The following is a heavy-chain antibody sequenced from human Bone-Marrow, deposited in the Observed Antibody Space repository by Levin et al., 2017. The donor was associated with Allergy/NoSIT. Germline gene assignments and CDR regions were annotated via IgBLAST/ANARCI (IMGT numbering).Heavy chain of an antibody. V-gene: IGHV4-4*02. CDR2: ISQTGTT. J-gene: IGHJ4*02. Sequence: SQTLSLTCAVSGTSILNSNWWTWVRQPPGKGLEWIGEISQTGTTNYNPSLKSRVTISVDKSMNQFSLTLRSVTAADTAVYYCARDLTTTLAWGYWGQGTLVTVAS. CDR3: ARDLTTTLAWGY. CDR1: GTSILNSNW. D-gene: IGHD2/OR15-2a*01.